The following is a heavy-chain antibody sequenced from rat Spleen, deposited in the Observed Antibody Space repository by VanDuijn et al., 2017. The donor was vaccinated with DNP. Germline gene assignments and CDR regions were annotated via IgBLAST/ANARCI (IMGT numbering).Heavy chain of an antibody. CDR1: GFTFSNYG. Sequence: EVQLVESGGGLVQPGRSLKLSCAASGFTFSNYGMHWIRQAPTKGLEWVSSISPNGRNTNCRYSVQGRFTISRDNAQIALSLQMDSRRSEDTATYYCATETYSGLDYWGQGVMVTVSS. CDR3: ATETYSGLDY. J-gene: IGHJ2*01. V-gene: IGHV5-19*01. CDR2: ISPNGRNT. D-gene: IGHD1-11*01.